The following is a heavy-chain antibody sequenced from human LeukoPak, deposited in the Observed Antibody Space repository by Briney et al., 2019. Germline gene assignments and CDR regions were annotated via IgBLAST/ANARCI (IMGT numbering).Heavy chain of an antibody. J-gene: IGHJ6*02. V-gene: IGHV3-21*01. CDR2: ISSSSSYI. CDR3: ARDRPLTYDFWSGYGMDV. D-gene: IGHD3-3*01. Sequence: GGSLRLSCAASGFTFSSYSMNWVRQAPGKGLEWVSSISSSSSYIYYADSVKGRFTISRDNAKNSLYLQMSSLRAEDTAVYYCARDRPLTYDFWSGYGMDVWGQGTTVTVSS. CDR1: GFTFSSYS.